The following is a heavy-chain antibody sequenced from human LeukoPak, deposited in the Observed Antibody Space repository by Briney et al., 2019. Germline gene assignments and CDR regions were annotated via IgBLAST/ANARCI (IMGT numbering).Heavy chain of an antibody. CDR3: VRGRGSYGWFDP. CDR2: ISSSGESL. J-gene: IGHJ5*02. D-gene: IGHD3-10*01. V-gene: IGHV3-11*04. CDR1: GFTFSDFY. Sequence: GGSLRLSCAASGFTFSDFYMTWIRQAPGKGLEWVSFISSSGESLYYSDSVKGRFTISRDDAKNTVDLQMNSLRGEDTAVYYCVRGRGSYGWFDPWGQGTLVTVSS.